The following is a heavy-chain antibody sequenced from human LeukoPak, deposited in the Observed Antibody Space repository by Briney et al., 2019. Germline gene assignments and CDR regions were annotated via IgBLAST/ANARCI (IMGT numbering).Heavy chain of an antibody. D-gene: IGHD3-16*01. J-gene: IGHJ2*01. CDR3: ARGTPWGHFAL. V-gene: IGHV3-74*01. CDR2: IYSDGSST. Sequence: GGSLRLSCAASGFTFSSYWMHWVRQPPGKGLVWVSRIYSDGSSTNSADSVKGRFTISRDNAKNTLYLQMNSLRVEDTAVYFCARGTPWGHFALWGRGTLVTVSS. CDR1: GFTFSSYW.